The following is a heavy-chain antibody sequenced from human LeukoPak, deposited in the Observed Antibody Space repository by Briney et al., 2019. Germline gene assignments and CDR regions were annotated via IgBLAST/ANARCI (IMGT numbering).Heavy chain of an antibody. CDR3: ARGDILTGPKYFDY. Sequence: PSETLSLTCTVSGGSISSGSYYWSWIRQPAGKGLEWIGYIYYSGSTNYNPSLKSRVTISVDTSKNQFSLKLSSVTAADTAVYYCARGDILTGPKYFDYWGQGTLVTVSS. D-gene: IGHD3-9*01. V-gene: IGHV4-61*10. CDR2: IYYSGST. J-gene: IGHJ4*02. CDR1: GGSISSGSYY.